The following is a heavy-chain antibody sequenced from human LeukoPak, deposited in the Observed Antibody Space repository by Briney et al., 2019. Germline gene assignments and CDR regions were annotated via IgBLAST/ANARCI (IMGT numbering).Heavy chain of an antibody. Sequence: SETLSLTWTVSGGSISSSSYYWGWIRQPPGKGLEWIGSIYYSGSTYYNPSLKSRVTISVDTSKNQFSLKLSSVTAADTAVYYCARHRYYYDSSGNWFDPWGQGTLVTVSS. J-gene: IGHJ5*02. D-gene: IGHD3-22*01. CDR1: GGSISSSSYY. CDR3: ARHRYYYDSSGNWFDP. CDR2: IYYSGST. V-gene: IGHV4-39*01.